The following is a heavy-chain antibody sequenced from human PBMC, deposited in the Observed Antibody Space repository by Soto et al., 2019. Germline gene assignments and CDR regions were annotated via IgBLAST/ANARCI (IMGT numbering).Heavy chain of an antibody. CDR3: AGQWLVLSPHAFDI. J-gene: IGHJ3*02. D-gene: IGHD6-19*01. Sequence: TSETLSLTCTVSGGSVSSGSYYWSWIRQPPGKGLEWIGYIYYSGSTNYNPSLKSRVTISVDTSKNQFSLKLSSVTAADTAVYYCAGQWLVLSPHAFDIWGQGTMVTVSS. CDR1: GGSVSSGSYY. V-gene: IGHV4-61*01. CDR2: IYYSGST.